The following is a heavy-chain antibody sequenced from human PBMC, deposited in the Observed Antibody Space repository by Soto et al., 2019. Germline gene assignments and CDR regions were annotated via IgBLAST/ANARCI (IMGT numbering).Heavy chain of an antibody. Sequence: QVQLVQSGAEVKKPGASVKVSCKASGYTFTSYDINWVRQATGQGLEWMGWMNPNSGNTGHAQKFQGRVTMTRTTSISTAYIELCSLRSEDTAVYYWTRGGRISGVYWGQGTLVTVSS. J-gene: IGHJ4*02. CDR3: TRGGRISGVY. V-gene: IGHV1-8*01. CDR2: MNPNSGNT. CDR1: GYTFTSYD. D-gene: IGHD1-26*01.